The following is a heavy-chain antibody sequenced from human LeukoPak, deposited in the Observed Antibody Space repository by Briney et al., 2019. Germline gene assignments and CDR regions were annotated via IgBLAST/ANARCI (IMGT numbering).Heavy chain of an antibody. CDR2: ISGSSTTI. CDR1: GFTFSDYS. J-gene: IGHJ4*02. CDR3: ARKGYGDY. V-gene: IGHV3-48*04. Sequence: GGSLRLSCAASGFTFSDYSMNWVRQAPGKGLECVSYISGSSTTIYYADSVRGRFTISRDNAKNSLYLQMNSLRAEDTAVYYCARKGYGDYWGQGTLVTVSS. D-gene: IGHD1-1*01.